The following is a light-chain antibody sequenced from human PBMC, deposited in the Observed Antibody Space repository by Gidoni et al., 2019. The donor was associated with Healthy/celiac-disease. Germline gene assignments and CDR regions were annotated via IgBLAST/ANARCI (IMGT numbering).Light chain of an antibody. V-gene: IGLV1-40*01. CDR2: GNS. J-gene: IGLJ2*01. CDR3: QSYDSSLSGYV. CDR1: SSNIGAGYD. Sequence: QSVLTQHPSVSGAPGQRVTISCTGSSSNIGAGYDVHWYQQLPGTAPKLLIYGNSNRPSGVPDRFSGSKSGTSASLAITGLQAEDEADYYCQSYDSSLSGYVFGGGTKLTVL.